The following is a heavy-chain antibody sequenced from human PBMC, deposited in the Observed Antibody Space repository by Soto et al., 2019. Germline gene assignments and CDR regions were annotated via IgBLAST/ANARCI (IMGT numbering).Heavy chain of an antibody. CDR1: GGSISSGGYY. Sequence: LSLTCTVSGGSISSGGYYWSWIRQHPGKGLEWIGYIYYSGSTYYNPSLKSRVTISVDTSKDQFSLKLSSVTAADTAVYYCARASLLDYYDSSGRYNWFDPWGQGTLVTVSS. CDR3: ARASLLDYYDSSGRYNWFDP. J-gene: IGHJ5*02. V-gene: IGHV4-31*03. CDR2: IYYSGST. D-gene: IGHD3-22*01.